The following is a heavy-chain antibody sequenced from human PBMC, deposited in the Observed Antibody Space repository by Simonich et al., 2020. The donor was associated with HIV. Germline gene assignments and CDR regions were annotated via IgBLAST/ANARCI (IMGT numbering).Heavy chain of an antibody. CDR2: ISPNNGGT. CDR3: ATHGPGSYSSALDI. D-gene: IGHD1-26*01. V-gene: IGHV1-2*06. J-gene: IGHJ3*02. CDR1: GYTFTDYY. Sequence: QVQLVQSGAEVKKPGASVKVSCKASGYTFTDYYMHWVRQAPGQGLGWMGRISPNNGGTDYPQKFQGRVTMTRDTSISTVYMELSRLRSDDTAIYYCATHGPGSYSSALDIWGQGTMVTVSS.